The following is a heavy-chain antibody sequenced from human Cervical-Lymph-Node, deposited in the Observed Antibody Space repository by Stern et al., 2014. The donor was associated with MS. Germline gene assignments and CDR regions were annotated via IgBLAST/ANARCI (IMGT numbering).Heavy chain of an antibody. CDR3: ATDRDDFRSGYSAPTKGYGLDV. J-gene: IGHJ6*02. CDR1: GYTLTELS. CDR2: FDPEDGET. D-gene: IGHD3-3*01. Sequence: VQLVPSGAEVKKPGASVKVSCKVSGYTLTELSMHWVRQAPGKGLGWMGGFDPEDGETIYAQKFQGRVTMTEDTSTDTAYMELSSLRSEDTAVYYCATDRDDFRSGYSAPTKGYGLDVWGQGTAVTVTS. V-gene: IGHV1-24*01.